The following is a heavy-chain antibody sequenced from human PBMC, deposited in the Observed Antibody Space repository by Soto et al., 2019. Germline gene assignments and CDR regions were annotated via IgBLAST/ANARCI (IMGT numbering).Heavy chain of an antibody. CDR2: INQDGSEI. D-gene: IGHD5-12*01. CDR3: ARDWSYSGFEDF. J-gene: IGHJ4*02. V-gene: IGHV3-7*03. CDR1: GFTFSFYW. Sequence: PGGSLRLSCEVSGFTFSFYWMGWVRQAPGKGLEWVANINQDGSEINFVDSVKGRFTISRDNAKNLLYLQMNSLRVEDTAVYYCARDWSYSGFEDFWGQGTQVTVSS.